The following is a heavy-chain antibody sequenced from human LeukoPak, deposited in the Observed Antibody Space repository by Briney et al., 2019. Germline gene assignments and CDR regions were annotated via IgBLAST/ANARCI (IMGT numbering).Heavy chain of an antibody. CDR1: GFTFTSYA. CDR2: ISGSGHST. Sequence: GGSLRLSCAASGFTFTSYAMSWVRQAPGKGLEWVSSISGSGHSTDYADSVRGRFTISRDNGKNTVFLQMNSLRVDDTAVYYCARDFQGLSYWGQGALVTVSS. CDR3: ARDFQGLSY. J-gene: IGHJ4*02. D-gene: IGHD6-25*01. V-gene: IGHV3-23*01.